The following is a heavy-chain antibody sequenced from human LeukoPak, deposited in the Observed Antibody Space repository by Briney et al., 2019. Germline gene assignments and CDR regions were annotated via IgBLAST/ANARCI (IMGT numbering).Heavy chain of an antibody. CDR3: ARHVVAVGFDY. J-gene: IGHJ4*02. CDR1: GFTFSSYS. D-gene: IGHD3-22*01. CDR2: ITSSSSYI. V-gene: IGHV3-21*01. Sequence: GGSLRLSCAASGFTFSSYSMNWVRQAPGKGLEWVSSITSSSSYIYYADSVKGRFTISRDNAKNSLYLQMNSLRAEDTAVNYCARHVVAVGFDYWGQGTLVTVSS.